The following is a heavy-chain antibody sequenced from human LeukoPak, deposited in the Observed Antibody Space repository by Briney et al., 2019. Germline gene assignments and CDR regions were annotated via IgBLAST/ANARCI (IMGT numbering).Heavy chain of an antibody. CDR1: GYTFTSYG. V-gene: IGHV1-18*01. D-gene: IGHD2-2*01. CDR3: ARDGWDIVVVTAAGGWFDP. Sequence: ASVKVSCKASGYTFTSYGISWVRQAPGQGLEWMGWISAYNGNTNYAQKLQGRVTMTTDTSTSTAYMELRSLRSDDTAVYYCARDGWDIVVVTAAGGWFDPWGQGTLVTVSS. J-gene: IGHJ5*02. CDR2: ISAYNGNT.